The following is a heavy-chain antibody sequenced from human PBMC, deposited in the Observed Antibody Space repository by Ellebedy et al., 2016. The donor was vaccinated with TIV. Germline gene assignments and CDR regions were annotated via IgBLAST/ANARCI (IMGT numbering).Heavy chain of an antibody. CDR3: ARTHTAMLETNYGMDV. J-gene: IGHJ6*02. D-gene: IGHD5-18*01. CDR2: IIHILGIA. CDR1: GGTFSSYA. Sequence: SVKVSCKASGGTFSSYAINRVRPAHGQGLEWMGRIIHILGIANYAQKFQDRVTILADKSTSKAFMELSILRCEDTAVYYCARTHTAMLETNYGMDVWGQGTTVTVSS. V-gene: IGHV1-69*04.